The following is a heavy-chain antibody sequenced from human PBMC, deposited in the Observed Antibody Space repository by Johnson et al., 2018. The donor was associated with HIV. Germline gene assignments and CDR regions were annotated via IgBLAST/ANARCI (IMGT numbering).Heavy chain of an antibody. CDR2: ISWNSGSI. CDR1: GFTFDDYA. D-gene: IGHD2-8*02. J-gene: IGHJ3*02. Sequence: VQLVESGGGLVQPGRSLRLSCAASGFTFDDYAMHWVRQAPGKGLEWVSGISWNSGSIGYAASVKGRFTISRDNAKNSLYLQMNSLRAEDTALYYCARDERYCTGGVCSDALDIWGQGTMVTVTS. CDR3: ARDERYCTGGVCSDALDI. V-gene: IGHV3-9*01.